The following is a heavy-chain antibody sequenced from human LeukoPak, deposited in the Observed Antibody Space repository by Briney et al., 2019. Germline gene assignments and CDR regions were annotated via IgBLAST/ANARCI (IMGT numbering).Heavy chain of an antibody. CDR3: ARDQGQFGGSFDY. CDR2: IYSGGST. Sequence: TGMSLRLSCAASGFTFSTCGMHWVRQAPGKGLEWVSVIYSGGSTYYADSVKGRFTISRDNSKNTLYLQMNSLRAEDTAVYYCARDQGQFGGSFDYWGQGTLVTVSS. J-gene: IGHJ4*02. V-gene: IGHV3-53*01. CDR1: GFTFSTCG. D-gene: IGHD3-16*01.